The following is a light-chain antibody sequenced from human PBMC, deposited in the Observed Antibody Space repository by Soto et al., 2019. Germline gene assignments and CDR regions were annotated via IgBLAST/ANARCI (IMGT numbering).Light chain of an antibody. CDR2: KAS. CDR3: QQLNSYPRT. V-gene: IGKV1-5*03. J-gene: IGKJ4*01. CDR1: QTISSW. Sequence: DIQMTQSPSTLSGSVGDRVTITCRASQTISSWLAWYQQKPGKAPKLLIYKASTLKSGVPSRFSGSGSETEFTLTISSLQPEYFATYYCQQLNSYPRTFGGGTKVDIK.